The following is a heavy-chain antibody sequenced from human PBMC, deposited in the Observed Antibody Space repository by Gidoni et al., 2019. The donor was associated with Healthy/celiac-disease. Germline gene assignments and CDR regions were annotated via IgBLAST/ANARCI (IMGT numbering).Heavy chain of an antibody. CDR1: GFTFSSYA. V-gene: IGHV3-23*01. Sequence: EVQLLESGGGLVQPGGSLRLSCAASGFTFSSYAMSWVRQAPGKGLEWVSAISGSGGSTYYADSVKGRFTISRDNSKNTLYLQMNSLRAEDTAVYYCAKDLYYDILTGYPTYYFDYWGQGTLVTVSS. CDR3: AKDLYYDILTGYPTYYFDY. D-gene: IGHD3-9*01. J-gene: IGHJ4*02. CDR2: ISGSGGST.